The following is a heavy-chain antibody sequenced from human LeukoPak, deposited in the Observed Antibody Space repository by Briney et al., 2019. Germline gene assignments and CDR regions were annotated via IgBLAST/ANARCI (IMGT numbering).Heavy chain of an antibody. CDR2: ITSSSSYI. Sequence: GGSLRLSCAASGFTFSSYSMNWVRQAPGKGLEWVSSITSSSSYIYYADSVKGRFTISRDNAKNSLYLQMNSLRAEDTAVYYCARDGSSYRYFDYWGQGTLVTVSS. V-gene: IGHV3-21*01. CDR1: GFTFSSYS. D-gene: IGHD6-6*01. J-gene: IGHJ4*02. CDR3: ARDGSSYRYFDY.